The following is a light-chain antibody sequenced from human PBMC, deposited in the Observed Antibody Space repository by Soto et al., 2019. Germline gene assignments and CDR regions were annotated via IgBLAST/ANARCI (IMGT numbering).Light chain of an antibody. CDR3: QQYNTWPPGIT. CDR1: QSVSSN. CDR2: GAS. Sequence: EIVLTQSPGTLSVSPGERATISCRASQSVSSNLAWYQQKPGQPPRLLIYGASARATGIPARFSGSGSGTEFTLTISSPQSEDFAMYYCQQYNTWPPGITFGGGTKVQIK. J-gene: IGKJ4*01. V-gene: IGKV3D-15*01.